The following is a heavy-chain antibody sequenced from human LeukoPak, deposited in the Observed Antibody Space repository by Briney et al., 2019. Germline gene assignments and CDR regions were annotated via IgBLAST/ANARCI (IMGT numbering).Heavy chain of an antibody. CDR2: INPSGGST. D-gene: IGHD6-19*01. CDR1: GYTFTSYY. J-gene: IGHJ4*02. Sequence: ASVKVSCKASGYTFTSYYMHWVRQAPGQGLEWMGIINPSGGSTSYAQKFQGRVTMTRDMSTSIVYMELSSLTAADTAVYYCARTYSGWLQSSFAYWGQGTLVTVSS. CDR3: ARTYSGWLQSSFAY. V-gene: IGHV1-46*01.